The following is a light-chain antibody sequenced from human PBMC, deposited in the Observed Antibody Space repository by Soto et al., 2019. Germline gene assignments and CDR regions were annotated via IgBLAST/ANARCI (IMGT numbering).Light chain of an antibody. J-gene: IGKJ5*01. CDR1: QDIAIY. CDR2: AAS. V-gene: IGKV1-39*01. CDR3: QQSYSTLRT. Sequence: IQLTQSPSSLSASVGDRVTITCRASQDIAIYLNWYQQKPGKAPKLLIYAASSLQSGVPSRFSGSGSGTDFTLTISSLQPEDFATYYCQQSYSTLRTFGQGTRLEIK.